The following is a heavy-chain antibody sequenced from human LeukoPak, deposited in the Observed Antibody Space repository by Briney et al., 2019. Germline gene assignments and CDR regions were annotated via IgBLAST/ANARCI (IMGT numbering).Heavy chain of an antibody. V-gene: IGHV4-4*07. J-gene: IGHJ4*02. D-gene: IGHD2-8*01. CDR2: IFISGST. Sequence: PSETLSLTCTVSGGSINNFYWSWIRQPAGKGLEWIGRIFISGSTSYNPSLKSRVTVSVDTSKNQFSLKLSSVTAADTAIYYCARSSETNYDYFDYWGQGTLVTVSS. CDR1: GGSINNFY. CDR3: ARSSETNYDYFDY.